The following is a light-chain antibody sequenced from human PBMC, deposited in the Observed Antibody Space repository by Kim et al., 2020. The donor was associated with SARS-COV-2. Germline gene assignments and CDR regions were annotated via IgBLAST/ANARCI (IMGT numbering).Light chain of an antibody. J-gene: IGKJ5*01. CDR3: LQHRTYPIT. CDR2: GAS. V-gene: IGKV1-17*01. CDR1: QDIGND. Sequence: DIQMTQSPSSLSASVGDRVTITCRASQDIGNDLGWYQQNPGRAPKLLIYGASNLQSGVPSRFSGSGSETEFTLTINSLQPEDVATYYCLQHRTYPITFGQGTRLEIK.